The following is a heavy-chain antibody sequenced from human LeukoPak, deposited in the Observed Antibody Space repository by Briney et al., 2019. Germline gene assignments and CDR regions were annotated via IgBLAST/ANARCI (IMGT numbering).Heavy chain of an antibody. CDR3: ARSHLSRSYVVY. CDR1: GYTFTSYG. D-gene: IGHD1-26*01. V-gene: IGHV1-18*01. Sequence: SVKVSCKGSGYTFTSYGISWVRQALGQGLEWMGWISAYNGNRNYAQKHQGRVTITTHTSTSTAYMDLRSLTSDDTAVYYCARSHLSRSYVVYWGQGTLVTVSS. CDR2: ISAYNGNR. J-gene: IGHJ4*02.